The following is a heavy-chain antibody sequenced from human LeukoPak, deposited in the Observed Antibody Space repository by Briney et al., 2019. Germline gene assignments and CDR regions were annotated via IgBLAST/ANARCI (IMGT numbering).Heavy chain of an antibody. CDR3: AKGLSSSSWYVADS. CDR2: INGNGDDS. V-gene: IGHV3-43*02. CDR1: GFTFDEYV. D-gene: IGHD6-13*01. Sequence: GGTLRLSCAASGFTFDEYVMHWVRQAPGQGLEWVSLINGNGDDSYYADSVKGRFTVSRDNREKSLFLHMNSLRTDDTAFYYCAKGLSSSSWYVADSWGQGTLVTVSS. J-gene: IGHJ4*02.